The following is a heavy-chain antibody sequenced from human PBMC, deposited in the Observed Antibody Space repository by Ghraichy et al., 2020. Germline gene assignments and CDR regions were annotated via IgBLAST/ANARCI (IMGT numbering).Heavy chain of an antibody. CDR2: FYPGGST. V-gene: IGHV3-53*01. CDR1: GFSVTTNY. CDR3: ARGGRDGDNYY. D-gene: IGHD5-24*01. Sequence: GGSLRLSCAVSGFSVTTNYMTWVRQTPGKGLEWVSVFYPGGSTYYADSVKGRFTISTDRSKNTLYLQMNSLRAEDTAVYHCARGGRDGDNYYWGQGTLFTVSS. J-gene: IGHJ4*01.